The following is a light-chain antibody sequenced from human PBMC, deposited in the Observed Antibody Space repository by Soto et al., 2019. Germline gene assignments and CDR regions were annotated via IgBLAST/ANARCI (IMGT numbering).Light chain of an antibody. CDR2: SND. V-gene: IGLV1-44*01. CDR1: GSNIGGNT. J-gene: IGLJ2*01. CDR3: AACDDSLNGHVV. Sequence: QLVLTQPPSASGTPGQRVTISCSGSGSNIGGNTVNWYQQLPGTAPKLLIYSNDQRPSGVPDRFSGSKSGTSASLAISGLQSEDEADYYCAACDDSLNGHVVFGGGTKLTVL.